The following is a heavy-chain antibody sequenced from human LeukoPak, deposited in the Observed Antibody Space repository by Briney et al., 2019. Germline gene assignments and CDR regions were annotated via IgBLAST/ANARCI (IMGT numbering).Heavy chain of an antibody. V-gene: IGHV1-24*01. J-gene: IGHJ4*02. Sequence: ASVKVSCKVSGYTLTELSMHWVRQAPGKGLEWMGGFDPEDGETIYAQKLQGRVTMTTDTSTSTAYMELRSLRSDDTAVYYCARGGEWLAVDYWGQGTLVTVSS. CDR1: GYTLTELS. D-gene: IGHD6-19*01. CDR3: ARGGEWLAVDY. CDR2: FDPEDGET.